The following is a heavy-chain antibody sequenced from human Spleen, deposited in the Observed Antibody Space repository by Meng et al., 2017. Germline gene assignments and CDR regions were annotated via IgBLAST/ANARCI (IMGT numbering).Heavy chain of an antibody. D-gene: IGHD5-24*01. CDR1: GFTFSSYA. CDR3: ARDPRRDGYHYYYYGIDV. CDR2: ISSSSTYI. V-gene: IGHV3-21*01. J-gene: IGHJ6*02. Sequence: GGSLRLSCAASGFTFSSYAMRWVRQAPGKGLEWVSSISSSSTYIKYADSVKGRFIISRDNDKNSLYLQMSSLRAEDTAVYYCARDPRRDGYHYYYYGIDVWGQGTTVTVSS.